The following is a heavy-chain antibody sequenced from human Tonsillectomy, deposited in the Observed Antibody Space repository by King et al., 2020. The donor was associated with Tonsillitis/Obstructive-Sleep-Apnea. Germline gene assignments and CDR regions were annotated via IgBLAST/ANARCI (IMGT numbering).Heavy chain of an antibody. CDR3: ARRKYSIITGPDWYFDL. Sequence: QLQESGPGLVKPSETLSLTCTVSGGSISSSSYYWGWIRQPPGKGLEWIGSIYYSVSTYYNPSLQSRVTISVDTSKNQFSLELSSVTAADTAVYYCARRKYSIITGPDWYFDLWGRGTLVIVSS. J-gene: IGHJ2*01. CDR1: GGSISSSSYY. CDR2: IYYSVST. D-gene: IGHD6-6*01. V-gene: IGHV4-39*01.